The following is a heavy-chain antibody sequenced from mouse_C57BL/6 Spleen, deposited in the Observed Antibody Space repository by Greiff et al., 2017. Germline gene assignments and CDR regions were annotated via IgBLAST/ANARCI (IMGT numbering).Heavy chain of an antibody. Sequence: VKLMESGAELARPGASVKLSCKASGYTCTSYGISWVKQRTGQGLEWSGEIYTRSGNPFYNEKVKGKATLTADNSSSTAYMGLRSLTSDDSTVYFSARDGDSSGPSFAYWGQGTLVTVSA. CDR2: IYTRSGNP. V-gene: IGHV1-81*01. J-gene: IGHJ3*01. CDR1: GYTCTSYG. CDR3: ARDGDSSGPSFAY. D-gene: IGHD3-2*02.